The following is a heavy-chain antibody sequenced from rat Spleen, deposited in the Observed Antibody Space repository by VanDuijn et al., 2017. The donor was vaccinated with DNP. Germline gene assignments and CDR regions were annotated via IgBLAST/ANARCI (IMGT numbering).Heavy chain of an antibody. Sequence: EVQLVESGGALVQPGRSLKLSCAASGFTFSDHGMAWVRQAPKKGLEWVASISASGGSTSYRDSVKGRFTISRDNAKSILYLQMDSLRSEDTATYYCTTDFERGYWGQGVMVTVSS. CDR2: ISASGGST. CDR1: GFTFSDHG. V-gene: IGHV5-20*01. CDR3: TTDFERGY. D-gene: IGHD1-11*01. J-gene: IGHJ2*01.